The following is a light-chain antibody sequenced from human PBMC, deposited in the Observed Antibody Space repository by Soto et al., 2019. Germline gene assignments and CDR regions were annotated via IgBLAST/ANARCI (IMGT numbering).Light chain of an antibody. V-gene: IGKV3-20*01. CDR3: QQYGNSPRT. Sequence: ENVLTQSPGILSLSPGERATLSCGASHSVTNNYIAWYQHKPGQAPRLLIFGASDRATGIPDRFSGGGSGTYFTLNISILAPEDVAVYYCQQYGNSPRTFGQGTKLEIK. J-gene: IGKJ2*02. CDR2: GAS. CDR1: HSVTNNY.